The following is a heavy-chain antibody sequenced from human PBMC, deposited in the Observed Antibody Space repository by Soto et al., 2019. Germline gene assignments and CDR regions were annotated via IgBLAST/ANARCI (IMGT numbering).Heavy chain of an antibody. J-gene: IGHJ5*02. Sequence: EVQILESGGGLVQPGGSLRLSCAASGFTFSDSAMNWVRQAPGKGLEWVSIISGSDSKTYYADSVKGRFTISRDNSKNMPYLDINGLRDEDPAIYYCARTININLHNWVHAWGQGILVSVSS. V-gene: IGHV3-23*01. D-gene: IGHD1-1*01. CDR3: ARTININLHNWVHA. CDR1: GFTFSDSA. CDR2: ISGSDSKT.